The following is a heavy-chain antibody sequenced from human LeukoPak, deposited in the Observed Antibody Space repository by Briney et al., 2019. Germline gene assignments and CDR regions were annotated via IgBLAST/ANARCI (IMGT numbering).Heavy chain of an antibody. V-gene: IGHV4-59*12. CDR1: GGSISSYY. J-gene: IGHJ3*02. CDR2: IYHSGST. CDR3: ARDGKHTPTVVTPGTDAFDI. Sequence: RSSETLSLTCTVSGGSISSYYWSWIRQPPGKGLEWVGEIYHSGSTNYNPSLKSRVTISVDKSKNQFSLKLSSVTAADTAVYYCARDGKHTPTVVTPGTDAFDIWGQGTMVTVSS. D-gene: IGHD4-23*01.